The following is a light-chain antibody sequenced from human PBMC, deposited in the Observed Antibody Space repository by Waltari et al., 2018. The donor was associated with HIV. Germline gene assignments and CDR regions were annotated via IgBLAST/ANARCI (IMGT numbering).Light chain of an antibody. J-gene: IGLJ3*02. V-gene: IGLV1-47*01. CDR3: SSYTTSSTWV. CDR1: RYNIGSNY. CDR2: RNN. Sequence: QSVLTQPPSASGTPGQRVTISCSGSRYNIGSNYVYWYQDLPGTAPKLLIYRNNQRPSGVPDRFSGSKSGNTASLTISGLQAEDEADYYCSSYTTSSTWVFGGGTKLTVL.